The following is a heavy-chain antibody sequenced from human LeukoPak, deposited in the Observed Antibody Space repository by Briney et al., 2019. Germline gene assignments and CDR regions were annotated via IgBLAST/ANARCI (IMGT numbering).Heavy chain of an antibody. CDR2: INHSGST. D-gene: IGHD1-26*01. V-gene: IGHV4-34*01. Sequence: SETLSLTCAVYGGSFSGYYWSWIRQPPGKGLEWIGEINHSGSTNYNPSLKSRVTISVDKSKNQFSLKLSSVTAADTAVYYCARVNSGSYNFDYWGQGTLVTVSS. CDR3: ARVNSGSYNFDY. CDR1: GGSFSGYY. J-gene: IGHJ4*02.